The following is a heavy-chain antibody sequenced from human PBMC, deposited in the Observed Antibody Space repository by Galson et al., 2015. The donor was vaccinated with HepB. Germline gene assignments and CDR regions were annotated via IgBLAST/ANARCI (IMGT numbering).Heavy chain of an antibody. V-gene: IGHV4-59*01. Sequence: LSLTCTVSGGSISSYYWSWIRQPPGKGLEWIGYIYYSGSTNYNPSLKSRVTISVDTSKNQFSLKLSSVTAADTAVYYCARDAGSTSSSWPTLFEYWGQGILVTVSS. CDR3: ARDAGSTSSSWPTLFEY. D-gene: IGHD6-13*01. CDR2: IYYSGST. CDR1: GGSISSYY. J-gene: IGHJ4*02.